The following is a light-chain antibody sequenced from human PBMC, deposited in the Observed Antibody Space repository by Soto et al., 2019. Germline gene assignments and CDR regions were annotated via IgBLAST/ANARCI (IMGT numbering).Light chain of an antibody. CDR2: DAS. CDR3: QQYNSYPWT. CDR1: QSISSW. Sequence: DIQMTQSPSTLSATVGDRATITCRASQSISSWLAWYQQKPGKAPKLLIYDASSLESGVPSRFSGSGSGTEFTFTISSLQPDDFATFYCQQYNSYPWTFGQWTKVDIK. J-gene: IGKJ1*01. V-gene: IGKV1-5*01.